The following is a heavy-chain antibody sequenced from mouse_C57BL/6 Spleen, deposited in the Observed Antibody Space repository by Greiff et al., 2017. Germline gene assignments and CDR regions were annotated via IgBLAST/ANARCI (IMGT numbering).Heavy chain of an antibody. CDR1: GYTFTSYW. D-gene: IGHD2-3*01. CDR2: INPSNGGT. CDR3: ARGWSPYYAVGG. J-gene: IGHJ4*01. V-gene: IGHV1-53*01. Sequence: QVQLQQPGTELVKPGASVKLSCKASGYTFTSYWMHWVKQRPGQGLEWIGNINPSNGGTNYNEKFKSKATLTVDKSSRTAYMQLSSLASEDSAVYYSARGWSPYYAVGGWGQGASVTVSS.